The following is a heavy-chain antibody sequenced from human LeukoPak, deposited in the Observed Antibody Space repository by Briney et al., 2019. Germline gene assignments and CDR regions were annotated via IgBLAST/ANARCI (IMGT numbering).Heavy chain of an antibody. CDR2: INPSDGSA. V-gene: IGHV1-46*01. D-gene: IGHD3-22*01. J-gene: IGHJ2*01. CDR1: GYTFTSNY. CDR3: ARDRGKVVIATYWYFDL. Sequence: GASVNVSCKASGYTFTSNYMHWVRQAPGQGLEWMGIINPSDGSANSAQKFQGRVTMTRDTSTSTVYMELSSLRSEDTAVYYCARDRGKVVIATYWYFDLWGRGTLVTVSS.